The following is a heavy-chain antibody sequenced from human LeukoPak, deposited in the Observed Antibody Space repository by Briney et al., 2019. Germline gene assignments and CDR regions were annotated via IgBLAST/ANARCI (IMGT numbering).Heavy chain of an antibody. J-gene: IGHJ4*02. CDR2: ISGSGGST. Sequence: PGGSLRLSCAASGFTFSSYAMSWVRQAPGKGLEWVSAISGSGGSTYYADSVKGRFTISRDNSKNTLYLQMNSLRAEDTAVYYCAKDSALMIVVVITTLDYWGQGTLVTVSS. D-gene: IGHD3-22*01. CDR1: GFTFSSYA. V-gene: IGHV3-23*01. CDR3: AKDSALMIVVVITTLDY.